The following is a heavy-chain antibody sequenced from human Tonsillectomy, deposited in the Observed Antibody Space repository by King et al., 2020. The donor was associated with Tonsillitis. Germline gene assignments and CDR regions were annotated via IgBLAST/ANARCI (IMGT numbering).Heavy chain of an antibody. V-gene: IGHV3-21*01. CDR2: ISTRSSYI. CDR1: GFTFSNYN. J-gene: IGHJ3*02. D-gene: IGHD5-18*01. Sequence: VQLVESGGGLVKPGGSLRLSCAASGFTFSNYNMNWVRQAPGKGLEWVSSISTRSSYIYYVDSVKGRFTISRDNAQDSLFLQMNSLTAEDTAVYYCARGRDTLTLNDAFDIWGPGTMVTVSS. CDR3: ARGRDTLTLNDAFDI.